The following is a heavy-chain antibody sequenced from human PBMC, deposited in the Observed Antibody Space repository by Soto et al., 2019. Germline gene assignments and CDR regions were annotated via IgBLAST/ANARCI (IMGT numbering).Heavy chain of an antibody. CDR2: FDPEDGET. Sequence: QVPLVQSGAEVKKPGASVKVSCKVSGYTLTELSMHWVRQAPGKGLEWMGGFDPEDGETIYAQKVQGRVTMTEDTSTDTADMELSSLRSEDTAVYYCATSPPIIVVVTAIVHFQHWGQGTLVTVSS. V-gene: IGHV1-24*01. CDR1: GYTLTELS. J-gene: IGHJ1*01. D-gene: IGHD2-21*02. CDR3: ATSPPIIVVVTAIVHFQH.